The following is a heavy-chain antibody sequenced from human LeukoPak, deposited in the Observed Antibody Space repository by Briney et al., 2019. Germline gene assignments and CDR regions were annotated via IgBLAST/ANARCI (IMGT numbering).Heavy chain of an antibody. Sequence: HPGGSLRLSCEASGLTFNSYCMHWVRHVPGKGLVWVSRINSDGSSTTYADSVKGRFTISRDNAKNTLYLQMNSLRAEDTAVYYCAAPGNRVSGPFDFWGQGTLVTVSS. J-gene: IGHJ4*02. CDR3: AAPGNRVSGPFDF. CDR1: GLTFNSYC. D-gene: IGHD3-10*01. CDR2: INSDGSST. V-gene: IGHV3-74*01.